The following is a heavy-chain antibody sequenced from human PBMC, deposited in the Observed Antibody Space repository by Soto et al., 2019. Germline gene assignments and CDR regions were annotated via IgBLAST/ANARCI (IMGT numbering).Heavy chain of an antibody. CDR3: AGGDYYHSSGYYFYYYTMDV. CDR2: VYYGGGT. J-gene: IGHJ6*02. V-gene: IGHV4-39*01. Sequence: SETLSLTCTVSGVSISSSSYYWGWIRQPPGKGLEWIGNVYYGGGTYYNPSLKSRVTISVETSKSQFSLKLSSVTAADTAVYYCAGGDYYHSSGYYFYYYTMDVWGQGTTVTVSS. D-gene: IGHD3-22*01. CDR1: GVSISSSSYY.